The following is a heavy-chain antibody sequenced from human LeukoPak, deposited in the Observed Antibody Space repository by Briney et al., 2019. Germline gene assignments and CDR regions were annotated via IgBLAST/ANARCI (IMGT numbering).Heavy chain of an antibody. Sequence: ASVNVSFKASGYTFTIYAMHWVRQAPGQRLEWMGWINAGNGNTKYSQKFQGRVTITRDTSASTAYMELSSLRSEDTAVYYCARDRYSSGWYNLDYWGQGTLVTVSS. D-gene: IGHD6-19*01. CDR1: GYTFTIYA. J-gene: IGHJ4*02. CDR2: INAGNGNT. CDR3: ARDRYSSGWYNLDY. V-gene: IGHV1-3*01.